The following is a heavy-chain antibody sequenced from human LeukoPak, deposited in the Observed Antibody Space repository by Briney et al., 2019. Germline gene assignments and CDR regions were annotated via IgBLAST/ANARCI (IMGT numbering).Heavy chain of an antibody. CDR3: ATVHSSIGYVYYFDY. CDR2: FDPEDGET. CDR1: GYTLTELS. D-gene: IGHD5-18*01. J-gene: IGHJ4*02. Sequence: GASVKVSRKVSGYTLTELSMHWVRQAPGKGLEWMGGFDPEDGETIYAQKFQGRVTMTEDTSTDTAYMELSSLRSEDTAVYYCATVHSSIGYVYYFDYWGQGTLVTVSS. V-gene: IGHV1-24*01.